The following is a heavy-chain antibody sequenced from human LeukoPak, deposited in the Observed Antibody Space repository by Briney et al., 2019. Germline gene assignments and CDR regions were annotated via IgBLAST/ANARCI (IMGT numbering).Heavy chain of an antibody. CDR2: IYYSGST. J-gene: IGHJ6*02. CDR1: GGSISSSIYY. V-gene: IGHV4-39*07. Sequence: PSETLSLTCSVSGGSISSSIYYWGWIRQPPGKGLEWIGSIYYSGSTYYNPSLKSRVTISVDTSKNQFSLKLSSVTAADTAVYYCARGGSGYDSFYYYGMDVWGQGTTVTVSS. CDR3: ARGGSGYDSFYYYGMDV. D-gene: IGHD5-12*01.